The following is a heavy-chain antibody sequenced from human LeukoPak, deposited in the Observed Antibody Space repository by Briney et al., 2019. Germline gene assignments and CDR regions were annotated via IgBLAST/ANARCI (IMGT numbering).Heavy chain of an antibody. CDR3: ARGMLRYYYDSSGYYSYFDY. Sequence: PSETLSLTCTVSGGSISSYYWSWIRQPPGKGLEWIGYIYYRGSTNYNPSLKSRVTISVDTSKNQFSLKLSSVTAADTAVYYCARGMLRYYYDSSGYYSYFDYWGQGTLVTVSS. D-gene: IGHD3-22*01. CDR2: IYYRGST. V-gene: IGHV4-59*01. CDR1: GGSISSYY. J-gene: IGHJ4*02.